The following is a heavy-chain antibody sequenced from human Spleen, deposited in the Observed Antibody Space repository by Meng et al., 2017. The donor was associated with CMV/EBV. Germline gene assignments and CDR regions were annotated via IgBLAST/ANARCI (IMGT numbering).Heavy chain of an antibody. D-gene: IGHD5-12*01. CDR2: TYYRSQWFN. CDR1: GDSVSNTSAT. J-gene: IGHJ3*02. Sequence: SCVVSGDSVSNTSATWNWIRQSPSRGLEWLGRTYYRSQWFNYYAVSVKSRISVSSDASKNQFSLQLNSVTPEDTAMYYCARVGYSGYEWLGSFDIWGQGTMVTVSS. CDR3: ARVGYSGYEWLGSFDI. V-gene: IGHV6-1*01.